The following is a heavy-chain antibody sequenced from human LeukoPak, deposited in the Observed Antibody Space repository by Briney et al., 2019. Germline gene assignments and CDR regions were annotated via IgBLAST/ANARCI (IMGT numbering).Heavy chain of an antibody. CDR2: ISYDGSNK. V-gene: IGHV3-30-3*01. J-gene: IGHJ4*02. CDR1: GFTFSSYA. D-gene: IGHD7-27*01. Sequence: GGSLRLSCAASGFTFSSYAMHWVRQAPGKGLEWVAVISYDGSNKYYADSVKGRFTISRDNSKNTLYLQMSGLRAEDTAIYYCAKGTGDTAYYFDFWGQGVLVTVSS. CDR3: AKGTGDTAYYFDF.